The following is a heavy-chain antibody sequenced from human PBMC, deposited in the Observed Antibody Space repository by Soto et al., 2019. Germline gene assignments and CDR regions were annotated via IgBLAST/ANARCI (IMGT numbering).Heavy chain of an antibody. CDR2: IVPIFGTA. CDR3: ARVNLNYSYNDGMDV. CDR1: GGTFSSYA. J-gene: IGHJ6*02. Sequence: ASVKVSCKASGGTFSSYAISWVRQAPGQGLEWMGGIVPIFGTANYAQKFQGRVTITADESTSTPYMQLSSMRSEDTAVYYCARVNLNYSYNDGMDVWGQGTTVTGSS. V-gene: IGHV1-69*13.